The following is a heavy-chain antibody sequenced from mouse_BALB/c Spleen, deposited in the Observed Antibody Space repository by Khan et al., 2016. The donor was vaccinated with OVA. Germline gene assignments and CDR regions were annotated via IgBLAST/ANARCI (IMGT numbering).Heavy chain of an antibody. CDR2: IWGDGST. CDR1: GFSLTTYG. J-gene: IGHJ4*01. CDR3: AKFTPDYYSMDY. Sequence: VELVESGPGLVAPSQSLSITCSISGFSLTTYGVNWVRQLPGKGLEWLGVIWGDGSTNYHSTLKSRLIISKDNSKRQVFLTLNSLQTDDTATYYCAKFTPDYYSMDYWGQGTSVTVSS. D-gene: IGHD1-1*01. V-gene: IGHV2-3*01.